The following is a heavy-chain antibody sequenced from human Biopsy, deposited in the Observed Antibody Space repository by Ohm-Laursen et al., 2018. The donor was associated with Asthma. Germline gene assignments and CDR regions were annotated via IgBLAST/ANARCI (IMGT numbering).Heavy chain of an antibody. CDR2: ISRDASTQ. CDR1: GFSFSNFA. V-gene: IGHV3-30*01. D-gene: IGHD1-1*01. Sequence: SLRLSCSASGFSFSNFAIHWVRQAPGKGLEWVGVISRDASTQDYADSVKGRFTMARDNSKSTLDLQMNSLREEDTAVYYCVRDGTDDAFDIWGQGTVVSVSS. CDR3: VRDGTDDAFDI. J-gene: IGHJ3*02.